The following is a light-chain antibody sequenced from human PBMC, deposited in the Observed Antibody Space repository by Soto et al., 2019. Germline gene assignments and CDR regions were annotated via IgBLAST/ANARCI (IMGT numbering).Light chain of an antibody. CDR2: EVS. CDR3: SSFTSSSSEV. J-gene: IGLJ1*01. Sequence: QSALTQPASVSGSPGQSITISCTGTSSDVGTYTYVSWYQQHPGKAPKLIISEVSNRPSGVSNRFSGSKSGNTASLTISGLQAEDEAEYYCSSFTSSSSEVFGTGTKVTVL. V-gene: IGLV2-14*01. CDR1: SSDVGTYTY.